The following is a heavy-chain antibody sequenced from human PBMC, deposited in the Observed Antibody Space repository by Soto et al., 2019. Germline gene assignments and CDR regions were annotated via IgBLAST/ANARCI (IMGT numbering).Heavy chain of an antibody. Sequence: QVQLVQSGAEVKKPGSSVKVSCKASGGTFSSYTISWVRQAPGQGLEWMGRIIPILGIANYAQKFQGRVTITADKSTSTAYMELSSLRSEDTAVYYCAREGGGKVWFGEPPFDYWGQGTLVTVSS. V-gene: IGHV1-69*08. J-gene: IGHJ4*02. CDR3: AREGGGKVWFGEPPFDY. D-gene: IGHD3-10*01. CDR1: GGTFSSYT. CDR2: IIPILGIA.